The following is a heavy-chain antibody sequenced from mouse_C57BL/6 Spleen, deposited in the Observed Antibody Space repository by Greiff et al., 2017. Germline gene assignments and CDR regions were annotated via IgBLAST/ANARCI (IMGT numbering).Heavy chain of an antibody. CDR2: IRYAGSN. D-gene: IGHD4-1*01. CDR1: CYSITSGYY. Sequence: EVKLVESGPCLVKPSQSLSLTCSVTCYSITSGYYWIWIRQFPGNKLEWMGFIRYAGSNNYNPSLKNRISITRDTSKNQFFLKLNSVTTEDTATYDDARDWMELGPRFAYWGKGNLVTVSA. V-gene: IGHV3-6*01. CDR3: ARDWMELGPRFAY. J-gene: IGHJ3*01.